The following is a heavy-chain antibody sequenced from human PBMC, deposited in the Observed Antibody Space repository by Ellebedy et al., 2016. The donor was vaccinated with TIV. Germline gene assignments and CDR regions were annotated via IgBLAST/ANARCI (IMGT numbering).Heavy chain of an antibody. V-gene: IGHV3-48*01. CDR2: ISSSSSTI. CDR3: ARDDDYVWGSYRTPRPPVDY. D-gene: IGHD3-16*02. CDR1: GFTFSSYS. Sequence: GGSLRLXXAASGFTFSSYSMNWVRQAPGKGLEWVSYISSSSSTIYYADSVKGRFTISRDNSKNTLYLQMNSLRAEDTAVYYCARDDDYVWGSYRTPRPPVDYWGQGTLVTVSS. J-gene: IGHJ4*02.